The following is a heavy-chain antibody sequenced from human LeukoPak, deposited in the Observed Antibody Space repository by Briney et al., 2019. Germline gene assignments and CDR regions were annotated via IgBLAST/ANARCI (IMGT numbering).Heavy chain of an antibody. CDR2: ISSSAGNT. V-gene: IGHV3-23*01. CDR3: VRVLRYCSGGSCYSGRLDY. D-gene: IGHD2-15*01. CDR1: GFTFNNYA. J-gene: IGHJ4*02. Sequence: PGGSLRLSCAASGFTFNNYAMSWVRQAPGKGLEWGSIISSSAGNTYNADTVRGRFTISRDNSKNTLYLQMNSLRVEDTALYYCVRVLRYCSGGSCYSGRLDYWGQGTLVTVSS.